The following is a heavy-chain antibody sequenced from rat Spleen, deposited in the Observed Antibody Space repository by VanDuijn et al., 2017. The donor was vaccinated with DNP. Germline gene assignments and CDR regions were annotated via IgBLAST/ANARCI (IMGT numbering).Heavy chain of an antibody. Sequence: EVQLQESGPGLVKPSQSLSLTCSVTGYSITSGFRWTWIRKFPGNKLEWMGYINSEGSTDYNPSLKRRVTITRDTSKNQFFLQINSVTTEDTATYYCAIQLGVFDYWGQGVMVTVSS. CDR1: GYSITSGFR. J-gene: IGHJ2*01. CDR3: AIQLGVFDY. D-gene: IGHD5-1*01. CDR2: INSEGST. V-gene: IGHV3-3*01.